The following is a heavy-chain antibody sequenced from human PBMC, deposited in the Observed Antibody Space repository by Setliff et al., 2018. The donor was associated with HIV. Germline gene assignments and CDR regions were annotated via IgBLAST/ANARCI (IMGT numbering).Heavy chain of an antibody. CDR3: ARWREMEGDYFDY. Sequence: SETLSLTCAVYGGSFSGHYWSWIRQPPGKGLEWIGEINHSGSTNYNPSLKSRVTISRDMSKNQFSLKLSSVTAADTAVYYCARWREMEGDYFDYWGQGTLVTVSS. V-gene: IGHV4-34*01. CDR2: INHSGST. CDR1: GGSFSGHY. D-gene: IGHD2-21*01. J-gene: IGHJ4*02.